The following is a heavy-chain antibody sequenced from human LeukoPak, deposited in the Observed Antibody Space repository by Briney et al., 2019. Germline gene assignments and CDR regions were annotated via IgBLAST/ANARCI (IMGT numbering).Heavy chain of an antibody. D-gene: IGHD1-26*01. CDR3: ARYRRELTPSRGAFDI. J-gene: IGHJ3*02. V-gene: IGHV4-39*01. CDR1: GGSISSSSYY. Sequence: SETLSLTCTVSGGSISSSSYYWGWIRQPPGKELEWIGSIYYSGSTYYNPSLKSRVTISVDTSKNQFSLKLSSVTAADTAVYYCARYRRELTPSRGAFDIWGQGTMVTVSS. CDR2: IYYSGST.